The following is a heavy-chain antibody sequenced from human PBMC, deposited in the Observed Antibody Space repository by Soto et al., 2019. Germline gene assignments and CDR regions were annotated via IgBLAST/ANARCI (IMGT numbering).Heavy chain of an antibody. D-gene: IGHD1-20*01. CDR3: ARGKEQGNWNDISAFDI. V-gene: IGHV1-18*01. Sequence: QVQLVQSGAEVKKPGASVKVSCKASGYTFTSYGISWVRQAPGQGLEWMGWISAYNGNTNYAQKLQGRVTMTTDTATSTAYMELRSLRSDDTAVYYCARGKEQGNWNDISAFDIWGQGTMVTVSS. CDR2: ISAYNGNT. CDR1: GYTFTSYG. J-gene: IGHJ3*02.